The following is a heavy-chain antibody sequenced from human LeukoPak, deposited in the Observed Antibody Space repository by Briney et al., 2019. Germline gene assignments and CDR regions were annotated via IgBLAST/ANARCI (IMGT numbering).Heavy chain of an antibody. CDR2: INHSGST. Sequence: SETLSLTCAVYGGSFSGYYWSWIRQPPGKGLEWIGEINHSGSTNYNPSLKSRVTISVDTSKNQFSLKLSSVTAADTAVYYRARGGSQGEPHDYWGQGTLVTVSS. CDR1: GGSFSGYY. J-gene: IGHJ4*02. V-gene: IGHV4-34*01. CDR3: ARGGSQGEPHDY. D-gene: IGHD1-26*01.